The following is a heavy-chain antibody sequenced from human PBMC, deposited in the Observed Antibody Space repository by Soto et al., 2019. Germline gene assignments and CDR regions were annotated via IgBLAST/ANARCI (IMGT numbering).Heavy chain of an antibody. Sequence: SSETLSLTCTVSGGSISSSSYYWGWIRQPPGKGLEWIGSIYYSGSTYYNPSLKSRVTISVDTSKNQFSLKLSSVTAADTAVYYCARHFNPFYQPLFGAHPHYFDYWGQGTLVTVSS. V-gene: IGHV4-39*01. CDR3: ARHFNPFYQPLFGAHPHYFDY. CDR1: GGSISSSSYY. J-gene: IGHJ4*02. D-gene: IGHD2-2*01. CDR2: IYYSGST.